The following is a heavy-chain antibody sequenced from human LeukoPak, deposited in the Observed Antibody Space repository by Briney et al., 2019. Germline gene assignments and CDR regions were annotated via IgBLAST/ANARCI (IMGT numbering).Heavy chain of an antibody. D-gene: IGHD3-3*01. CDR2: ISGGGGSA. V-gene: IGHV3-23*01. CDR1: GFTFSSYA. Sequence: PGGSLRLSCAASGFTFSSYAMRWVRQAPGKGLEWVSVISGGGGSAYYADSVKDRFTISRDNSKNTLYLQMNSLRAEDTAVYHCAKTDIWSGYGMDVWGQGTTVTVSS. J-gene: IGHJ6*02. CDR3: AKTDIWSGYGMDV.